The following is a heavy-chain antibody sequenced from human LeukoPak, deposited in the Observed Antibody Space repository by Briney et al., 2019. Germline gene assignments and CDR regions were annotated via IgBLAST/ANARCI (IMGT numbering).Heavy chain of an antibody. J-gene: IGHJ4*02. CDR2: VSGSGRNT. V-gene: IGHV3-23*01. Sequence: GGSLRLSCAGSGFTFSNYAMTWVRQAPGKGLEWVSSVSGSGRNTFYPDSVEGRFTISRDNAKNSLYVQMNSLRADDTAVYYCAREPYSSGSYQVDYWGQGTPVTVSS. CDR3: AREPYSSGSYQVDY. CDR1: GFTFSNYA. D-gene: IGHD3-10*01.